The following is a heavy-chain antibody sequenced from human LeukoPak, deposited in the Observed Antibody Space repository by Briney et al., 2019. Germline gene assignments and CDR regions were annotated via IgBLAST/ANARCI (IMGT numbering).Heavy chain of an antibody. V-gene: IGHV4-4*07. CDR3: ARSSGYYYAYNDAFDI. CDR2: IYTSGST. D-gene: IGHD3-22*01. Sequence: PSETLSLTCTVSGGSISGYYWSWIRQPAGKGLEWIGRIYTSGSTNYNPSLKSRVTMSVDTSKNQFSLKLSSVTAADTAVYYCARSSGYYYAYNDAFDIWGQGTMVTVSS. J-gene: IGHJ3*02. CDR1: GGSISGYY.